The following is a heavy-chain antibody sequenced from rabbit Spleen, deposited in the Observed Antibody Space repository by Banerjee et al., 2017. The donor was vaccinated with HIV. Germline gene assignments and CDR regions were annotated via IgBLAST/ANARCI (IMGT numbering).Heavy chain of an antibody. V-gene: IGHV1S40*01. J-gene: IGHJ4*01. D-gene: IGHD1-1*01. CDR1: GFSFSSSDY. CDR2: IAGSSSGFT. CDR3: ARDLVTVIGWNFGL. Sequence: QSLEESGGGLVQPEGSLTLTCKASGFSFSSSDYICWVRQAPGKGLEWISCIAGSSSGFTYSATWATGRFTISKTSSTTVTLQMTSLTVADTATYFCARDLVTVIGWNFGLWGPGTLVTVS.